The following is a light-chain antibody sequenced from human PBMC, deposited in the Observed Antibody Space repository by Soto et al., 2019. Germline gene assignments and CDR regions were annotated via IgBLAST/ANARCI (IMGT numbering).Light chain of an antibody. V-gene: IGLV2-14*01. J-gene: IGLJ2*01. Sequence: QSALTQPASVSGSPGQSIIISCTGTSSDVGDYDYVSWYQPHPGKAPNLMIYEVTYRPSGVSNRFSASKSGNTASLTISGLQAEDEADYYCSSYASSNTMVFGGGTKLTVL. CDR3: SSYASSNTMV. CDR1: SSDVGDYDY. CDR2: EVT.